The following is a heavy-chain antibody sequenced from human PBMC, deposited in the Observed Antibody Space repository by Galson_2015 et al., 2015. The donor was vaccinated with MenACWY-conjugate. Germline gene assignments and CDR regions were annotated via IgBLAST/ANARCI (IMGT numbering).Heavy chain of an antibody. Sequence: PPGKALEWLALIHWDDDKRYGPSLKSRVTITKDTSKNQGVLTMTNMDPVDTATYYCAHSLSLDIVLELTVTGGKNWFVPWGRGTLVTVSS. CDR3: AHSLSLDIVLELTVTGGKNWFVP. D-gene: IGHD2-2*03. CDR2: IHWDDDK. V-gene: IGHV2-5*05. J-gene: IGHJ5*02.